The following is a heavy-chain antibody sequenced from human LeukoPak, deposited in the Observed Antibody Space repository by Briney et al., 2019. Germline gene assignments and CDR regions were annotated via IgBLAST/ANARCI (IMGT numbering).Heavy chain of an antibody. CDR3: AKRRTMLREPIGD. Sequence: GGSLRLSCAASGFTFSSYAMSWVRQAPGKGLEWVSAISGSGGSTYYADSVKGRFTVSRDNSKNTLYLQMNSLRAEDTAVYYCAKRRTMLREPIGDWGQGTLVTVSS. J-gene: IGHJ4*02. D-gene: IGHD1-7*01. CDR2: ISGSGGST. CDR1: GFTFSSYA. V-gene: IGHV3-23*01.